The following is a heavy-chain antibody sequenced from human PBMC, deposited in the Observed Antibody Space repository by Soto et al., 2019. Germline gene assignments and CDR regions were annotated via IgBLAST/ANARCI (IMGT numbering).Heavy chain of an antibody. D-gene: IGHD3-10*01. CDR1: GYTFTSYG. V-gene: IGHV1-18*01. J-gene: IGHJ4*02. CDR3: AMARVRVIVRGVIFHFEDY. Sequence: QVQLVQSGAAVKKLAASVKVSCKASGYTFTSYGISRVRQAPGQVLDWMGWSSAYTGNKNYAQKLQGRVTMTTDTSTSTAYMELRSLRSHETAVYYCAMARVRVIVRGVIFHFEDYWGQGTKVTVSS. CDR2: SSAYTGNK.